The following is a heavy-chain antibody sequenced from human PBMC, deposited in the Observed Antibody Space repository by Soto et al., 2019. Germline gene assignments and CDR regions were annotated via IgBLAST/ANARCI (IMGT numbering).Heavy chain of an antibody. J-gene: IGHJ6*02. CDR3: ARVSYYYDSSGYYPNYYYYGMDV. CDR1: GDRVSINSAA. Sequence: QTLSLTCAISGDRVSINSAAWNWIRQSPSRGLEWLGRTYYRSKWYNDYAVSVKSRITINPDTSKNQFSLQLNSVTPEDTAVYYCARVSYYYDSSGYYPNYYYYGMDVWGQGTTVTVSS. D-gene: IGHD3-22*01. V-gene: IGHV6-1*01. CDR2: TYYRSKWYN.